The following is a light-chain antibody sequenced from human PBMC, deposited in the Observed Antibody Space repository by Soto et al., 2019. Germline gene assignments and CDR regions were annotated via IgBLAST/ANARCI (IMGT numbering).Light chain of an antibody. CDR1: TNDIGGYNY. V-gene: IGLV2-14*01. CDR2: EVR. CDR3: SSYTTSRIVI. J-gene: IGLJ2*01. Sequence: QSALTQPASVSGSPGQSITISCSGTTNDIGGYNYVSWYQHHPGKVPKVIIYEVRNRPSGVSNRFSGSNSGNTASLTISGLQAEDEADYYCSSYTTSRIVIFGGGTKLTVL.